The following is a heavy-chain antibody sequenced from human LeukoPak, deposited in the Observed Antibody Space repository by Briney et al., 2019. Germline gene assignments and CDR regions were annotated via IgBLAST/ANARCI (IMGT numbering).Heavy chain of an antibody. CDR1: GASISNQY. CDR2: LSYSGIG. V-gene: IGHV4-59*11. J-gene: IGHJ6*02. Sequence: PSETLSLTCTVSGASISNQYWSWIRQPPGKGLEWMGYLSYSGIGTCNPSLNGRGTISVDTSKNQFSLTLTSVTAADTAVYYCARERVEGTGAGSYYHFGMDVWGQGTTVTVSS. D-gene: IGHD3-10*01. CDR3: ARERVEGTGAGSYYHFGMDV.